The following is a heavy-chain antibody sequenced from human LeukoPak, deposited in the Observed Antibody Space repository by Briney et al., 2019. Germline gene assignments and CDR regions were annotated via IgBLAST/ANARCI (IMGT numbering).Heavy chain of an antibody. CDR1: GFTFSSYA. Sequence: GGSLRLSCAASGFTFSSYAMSWVRQAPGKGLEWVSAISGSGGSTYYADSVKGRFTISRDNSKNTLYLQMNSLRAEDTAVYYCAKGGCSGGSCYYPYYFDYWGQGTLVTVPS. CDR3: AKGGCSGGSCYYPYYFDY. CDR2: ISGSGGST. D-gene: IGHD2-15*01. J-gene: IGHJ4*02. V-gene: IGHV3-23*01.